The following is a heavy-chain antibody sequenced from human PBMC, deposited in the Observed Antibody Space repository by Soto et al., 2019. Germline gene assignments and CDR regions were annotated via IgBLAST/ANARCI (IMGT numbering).Heavy chain of an antibody. CDR2: ISSSRSYT. CDR1: GFTFSDYY. V-gene: IGHV3-11*05. Sequence: QVQLVESGGGLVKPGGSLRLSCAASGFTFSDYYMNWIRQAPGKGLEWVSYISSSRSYTNYADSVKGRFTISRDNAKXXXXXXXXXXXXXXXXXXXXXXXXXEAFDIWGQGTMVTVSS. J-gene: IGHJ3*02. CDR3: XXXXXEAFDI.